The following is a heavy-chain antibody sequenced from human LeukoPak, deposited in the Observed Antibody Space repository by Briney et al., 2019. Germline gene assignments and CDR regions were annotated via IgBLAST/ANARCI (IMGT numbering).Heavy chain of an antibody. J-gene: IGHJ4*02. Sequence: SETLSLTCTVSGGSISSYYWSWVRQPPGKGLEWIGYVSYSGSTDYNPSLKSRVTISIDTSKNQFSLRLSSVTAADTAVYYCTRENDRYGRIDYWGQGTLVTVSS. V-gene: IGHV4-59*01. CDR1: GGSISSYY. CDR3: TRENDRYGRIDY. D-gene: IGHD5-18*01. CDR2: VSYSGST.